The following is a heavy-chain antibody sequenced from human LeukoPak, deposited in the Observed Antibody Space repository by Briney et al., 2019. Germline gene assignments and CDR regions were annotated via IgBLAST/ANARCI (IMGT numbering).Heavy chain of an antibody. Sequence: PGGSLRLSCAASGFAFSNYAMSWVRQAPGKGLEWVSAISARSDSAYFADSVRGRFTISRDNSKNTLYLQMNSLRAEDTAVYYCAKDRVFDYWGQGTLVTVSS. V-gene: IGHV3-23*01. CDR1: GFAFSNYA. CDR2: ISARSDSA. J-gene: IGHJ4*02. D-gene: IGHD3-10*01. CDR3: AKDRVFDY.